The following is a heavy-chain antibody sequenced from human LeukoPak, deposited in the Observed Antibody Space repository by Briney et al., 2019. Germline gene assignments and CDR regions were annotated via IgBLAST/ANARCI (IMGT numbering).Heavy chain of an antibody. CDR2: ISSSSSYI. Sequence: GGSLRLSCAASGFTFSSYSMNWVRQAPGKGLEWVSSISSSSSYIYYADSVKGRFTISRDNSKNTLYLQMNSLRAEDTAVYYCAKTYYYDSSGYYHDAFDIWGQGTMVTVSS. V-gene: IGHV3-21*04. D-gene: IGHD3-22*01. CDR3: AKTYYYDSSGYYHDAFDI. CDR1: GFTFSSYS. J-gene: IGHJ3*02.